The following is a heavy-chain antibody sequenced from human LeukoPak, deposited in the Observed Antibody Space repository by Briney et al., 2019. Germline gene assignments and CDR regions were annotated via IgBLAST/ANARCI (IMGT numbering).Heavy chain of an antibody. D-gene: IGHD5-12*01. CDR1: GVSISGGSYY. CDR3: ARHGWTAFNIVATIQTNWFDP. CDR2: IYHSGST. J-gene: IGHJ5*02. V-gene: IGHV4-39*01. Sequence: PSETLSLTCTVSGVSISGGSYYWGWIRQPPGKGLEWIGSIYHSGSTYYNPSLKSRVTISVDTSKNQFSLKLSSVTAADTAVYYCARHGWTAFNIVATIQTNWFDPWGQGTLVTVSS.